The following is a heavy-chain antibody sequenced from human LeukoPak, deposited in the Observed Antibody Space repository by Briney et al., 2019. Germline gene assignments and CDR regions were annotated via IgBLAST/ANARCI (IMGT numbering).Heavy chain of an antibody. J-gene: IGHJ4*02. Sequence: GGSLRLFCAACGFTFSSYGLSWVRPAPGKGPAWVSAISGSGGSTYYADSVKGRFTISRDNSKNTLYLQMNSIRAEDTAVDYCARDSLQRLLCGTDRCDYWGQGTLVTVPS. CDR2: ISGSGGST. V-gene: IGHV3-23*01. CDR3: ARDSLQRLLCGTDRCDY. CDR1: GFTFSSYG. D-gene: IGHD3-16*02.